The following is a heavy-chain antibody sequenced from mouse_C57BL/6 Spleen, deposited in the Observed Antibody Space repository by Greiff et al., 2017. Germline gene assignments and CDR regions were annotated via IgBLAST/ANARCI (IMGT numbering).Heavy chain of an antibody. CDR2: FYPGSGSI. J-gene: IGHJ3*01. CDR3: ARHEDEDYSFAY. Sequence: QVHVKQSGAELVKPGASVKLSCKASGYTFTEYTIHWVKQRSGQGLEWIGWFYPGSGSIKYNEKFKDKATLTADKSSSTVYMEISRLTSEDSAVYFCARHEDEDYSFAYWGQGTLVTVSA. V-gene: IGHV1-62-2*01. CDR1: GYTFTEYT. D-gene: IGHD1-1*01.